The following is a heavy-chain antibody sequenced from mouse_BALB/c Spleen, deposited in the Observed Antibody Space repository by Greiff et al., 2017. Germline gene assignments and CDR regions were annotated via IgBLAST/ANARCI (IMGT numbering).Heavy chain of an antibody. CDR1: GYTFTSYW. CDR2: INPSTGYT. V-gene: IGHV1-7*01. J-gene: IGHJ4*01. Sequence: QVQLQQSGAELAKPGASVKMSCKASGYTFTSYWMHWVKQRPGQGLEWIGYINPSTGYTEYNQKFKDKATLTADKSSSTAYMQLSSLTSEDSAVYYCARGWDYYAMDYWGQGTSVTVSS. CDR3: ARGWDYYAMDY. D-gene: IGHD4-1*01.